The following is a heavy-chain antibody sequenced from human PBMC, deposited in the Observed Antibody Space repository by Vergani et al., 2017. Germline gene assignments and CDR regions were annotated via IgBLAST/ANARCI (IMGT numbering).Heavy chain of an antibody. D-gene: IGHD1-26*01. CDR1: GFTFSHYS. Sequence: EVQMVESGGGLVKPGGSLRLSCVASGFTFSHYSMNWVRQAPGKGLEWVSSISGNNDDVYYADSVKGRFTISRDNSKNTLYLQMNSLRAEDTAVYYCAKDPRGSSDNYYYYYGMDVWGQGTTVTVSS. CDR3: AKDPRGSSDNYYYYYGMDV. CDR2: ISGNNDDV. J-gene: IGHJ6*02. V-gene: IGHV3-21*01.